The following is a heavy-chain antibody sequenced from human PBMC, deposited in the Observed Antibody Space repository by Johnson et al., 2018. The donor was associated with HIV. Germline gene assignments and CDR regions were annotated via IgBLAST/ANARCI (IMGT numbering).Heavy chain of an antibody. J-gene: IGHJ3*02. V-gene: IGHV3-23*04. CDR3: ARPIARGASDI. Sequence: VQLVESGGGVVRPGGSLRLSCAASGFTFDDYGMSWVRQAPGKGLEWVSAISGSGGSTYYADSVKGRFTISRDNSKNTLYLQMNSLRAEDTAVYYCARPIARGASDIWGQGTMVIVSS. CDR2: ISGSGGST. D-gene: IGHD3-10*01. CDR1: GFTFDDYG.